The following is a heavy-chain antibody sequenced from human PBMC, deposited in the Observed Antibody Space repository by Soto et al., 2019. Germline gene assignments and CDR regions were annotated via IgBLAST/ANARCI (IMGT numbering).Heavy chain of an antibody. J-gene: IGHJ4*02. CDR2: IYYSGST. CDR1: GGSISSGGYY. CDR3: ARVRGYTYGHFDY. D-gene: IGHD5-18*01. V-gene: IGHV4-31*03. Sequence: PSETLSLTCSVSGGSISSGGYYWSWVRQHPGKGLEWIANIYYSGSTNYNPSLKSRVTMSVDTSKNQFSLNLSSVTAADTAVYYCARVRGYTYGHFDYWGQGTLVTVS.